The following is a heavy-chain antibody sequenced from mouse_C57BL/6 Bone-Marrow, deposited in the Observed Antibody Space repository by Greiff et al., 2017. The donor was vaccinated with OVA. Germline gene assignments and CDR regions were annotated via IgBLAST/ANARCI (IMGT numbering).Heavy chain of an antibody. Sequence: QVQLQQPGAELVKPGASVKLSCKASGYTFTSYWMHWVKQRPGQGLEWIGMIHPNSGSTNYNEKFKSKATLTVDKSSSTAYMQLSSLTSEDSAVDVCARSVNEDWFAYWGQGTLVTVSA. J-gene: IGHJ3*01. CDR1: GYTFTSYW. CDR3: ARSVNEDWFAY. CDR2: IHPNSGST. V-gene: IGHV1-64*01.